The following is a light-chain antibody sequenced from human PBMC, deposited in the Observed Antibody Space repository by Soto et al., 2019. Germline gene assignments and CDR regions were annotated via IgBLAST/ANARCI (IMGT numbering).Light chain of an antibody. Sequence: DIHMTQSPSSLSASVGDRVTITCQASQDISNYLSWYQHKAGKAPKLLIYDASESEKGVPGRFSGSGSGTNFTFTISSLQPEDIATYYCQQYDNLQYTVGHRTKVDIK. J-gene: IGKJ2*01. CDR3: QQYDNLQYT. CDR2: DAS. CDR1: QDISNY. V-gene: IGKV1-33*01.